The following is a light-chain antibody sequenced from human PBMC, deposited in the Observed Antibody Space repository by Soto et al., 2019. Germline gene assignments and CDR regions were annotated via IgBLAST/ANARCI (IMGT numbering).Light chain of an antibody. V-gene: IGKV3-20*01. CDR3: QQYGSSPTWT. CDR2: DAS. Sequence: IVLTQSPATLSLSPGERATLSCRSSQSVSSYLAWYQQKPGQPPRLLIYDASNRPTGTPARFSGSGSGTDFTLTISRLEPEDFAVYYCQQYGSSPTWTFGQGTKVDNK. J-gene: IGKJ1*01. CDR1: QSVSSY.